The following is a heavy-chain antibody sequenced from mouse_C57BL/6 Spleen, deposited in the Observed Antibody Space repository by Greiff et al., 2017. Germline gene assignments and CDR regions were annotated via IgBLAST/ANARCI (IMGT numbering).Heavy chain of an antibody. CDR3: VPTVVAQYYAMGD. V-gene: IGHV1-53*01. CDR1: GYTFTSSW. CDR2: INPSNGGT. J-gene: IGHJ4*01. Sequence: QVQLQQPGPELVKPGASVKLSCKASGYTFTSSWMHWVKQRPGQGLEWIGNINPSNGGTNYNEKFKSKATLTVDNSSSTAYMQLSSLTYEDSAVYYAVPTVVAQYYAMGDWGQGTSVTVAS. D-gene: IGHD1-1*01.